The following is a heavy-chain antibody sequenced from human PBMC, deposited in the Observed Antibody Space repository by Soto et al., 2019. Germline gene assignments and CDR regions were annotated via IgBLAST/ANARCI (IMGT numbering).Heavy chain of an antibody. J-gene: IGHJ5*02. Sequence: SESLSLTCAFYGGAFSGYYWSRIRRPPGKGLEWIGEINHSGSTNYNPSLKSRVTISVDTSKNQLSLKLSSVTAADTAVYYCARGIAAAERINWFDPWGQVTLVTVS. CDR1: GGAFSGYY. V-gene: IGHV4-34*01. D-gene: IGHD6-13*01. CDR2: INHSGST. CDR3: ARGIAAAERINWFDP.